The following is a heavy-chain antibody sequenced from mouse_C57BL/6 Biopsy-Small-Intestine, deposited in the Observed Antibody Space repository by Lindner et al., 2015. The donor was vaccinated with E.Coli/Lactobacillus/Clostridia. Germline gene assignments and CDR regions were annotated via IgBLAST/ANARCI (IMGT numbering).Heavy chain of an antibody. CDR2: INPNTGGT. CDR3: ARWWFHFDY. CDR1: GYSFTDYF. Sequence: VQLQESGPELVKPGASVKISCKASGYSFTDYFMHWVKRSPEKSLEWIGEINPNTGGTTYNQKFKAKATLTVDKSSSTAYMQLKSLTSEDSAVYYCARWWFHFDYWGQGTTLTVSS. V-gene: IGHV1-42*01. J-gene: IGHJ2*01. D-gene: IGHD1-1*02.